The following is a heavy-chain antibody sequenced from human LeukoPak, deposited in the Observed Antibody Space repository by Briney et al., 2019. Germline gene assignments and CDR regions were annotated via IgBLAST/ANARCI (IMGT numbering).Heavy chain of an antibody. Sequence: SETLSLTCTVSGGSISSSSYYWGWIRQPPGKGLEWLGSIFYSGSTYYNPSLKSRVTISIDTSKNQFSLRLSSVTAADTAVYYCARGAVERYFDWPQHAFDIWGQGTMVTVSS. CDR2: IFYSGST. CDR3: ARGAVERYFDWPQHAFDI. J-gene: IGHJ3*02. V-gene: IGHV4-39*07. D-gene: IGHD3-9*01. CDR1: GGSISSSSYY.